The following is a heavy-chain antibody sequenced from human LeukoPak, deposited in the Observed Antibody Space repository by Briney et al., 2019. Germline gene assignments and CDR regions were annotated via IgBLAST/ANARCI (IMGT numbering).Heavy chain of an antibody. V-gene: IGHV4-4*07. J-gene: IGHJ4*02. CDR1: SGSIKSYY. Sequence: SETLSLTCTVSSGSIKSYYWGWVRQPPGKGLEWIGRIYTTRATQYNPSLKSRVTMSIDTSTNQFSLNLTSMTAADTAVYYCGRQGYTASYYFLDFWSQGTLVAVS. D-gene: IGHD1-26*01. CDR2: IYTTRAT. CDR3: GRQGYTASYYFLDF.